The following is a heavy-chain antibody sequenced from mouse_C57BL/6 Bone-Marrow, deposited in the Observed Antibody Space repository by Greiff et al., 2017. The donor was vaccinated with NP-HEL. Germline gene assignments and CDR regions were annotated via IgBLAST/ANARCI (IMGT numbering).Heavy chain of an antibody. V-gene: IGHV1-9*01. CDR1: GYTFTGYW. CDR3: ARNWPDYYGSSSWFAY. Sequence: VQRVESGAELMKPGASVKLSCKATGYTFTGYWIEWVKQRPGHGLEWIGEILPGSGSTNYNEKFKGKATFTADTSSNTAYMQLSSLTTEDSAIYYCARNWPDYYGSSSWFAYWGQGTLVTVSA. J-gene: IGHJ3*01. CDR2: ILPGSGST. D-gene: IGHD1-1*01.